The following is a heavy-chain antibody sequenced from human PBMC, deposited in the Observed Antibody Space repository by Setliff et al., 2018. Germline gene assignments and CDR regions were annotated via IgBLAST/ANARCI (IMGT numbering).Heavy chain of an antibody. D-gene: IGHD3-22*01. V-gene: IGHV1-46*01. CDR3: ARVPQEAFYYYDRGNHFDS. CDR2: INPSGGST. CDR1: GYTFTSYY. J-gene: IGHJ4*02. Sequence: ASVKVSCKASGYTFTSYYMHWVRQAPGQGLEWMGIINPSGGSTSYAQKFQGRVTMTMDASITTAYVELSSLRSDDTAVYYCARVPQEAFYYYDRGNHFDSWGQGTLVTVSS.